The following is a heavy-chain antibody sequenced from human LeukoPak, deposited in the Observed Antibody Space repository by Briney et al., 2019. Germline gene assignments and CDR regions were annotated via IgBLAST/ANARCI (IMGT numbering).Heavy chain of an antibody. Sequence: SVKVSCKASGGTFSSYAISWVRQAPGQGLEWMGGIIPIFGTANYAQKFQGRVTITADESTSTAYMELSSLRSEDTAVYHCARVPADDYYYYYGMDVWGQGTTVTVSS. J-gene: IGHJ6*02. CDR1: GGTFSSYA. CDR3: ARVPADDYYYYYGMDV. D-gene: IGHD2-2*01. V-gene: IGHV1-69*13. CDR2: IIPIFGTA.